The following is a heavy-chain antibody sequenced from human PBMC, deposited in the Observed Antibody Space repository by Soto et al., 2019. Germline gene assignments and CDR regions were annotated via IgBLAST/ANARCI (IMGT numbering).Heavy chain of an antibody. Sequence: LRLSCGAPGVTFKDYGMHWVRQAPGKGLEWVAVISYDGKQTYYADSVKGRFTISKDKSKRTLFLQVNSLRVDDTAVYHCARDGWGSNWYFDLWGRGTLVTVSS. D-gene: IGHD3-16*01. J-gene: IGHJ2*01. V-gene: IGHV3-30*03. CDR3: ARDGWGSNWYFDL. CDR1: GVTFKDYG. CDR2: ISYDGKQT.